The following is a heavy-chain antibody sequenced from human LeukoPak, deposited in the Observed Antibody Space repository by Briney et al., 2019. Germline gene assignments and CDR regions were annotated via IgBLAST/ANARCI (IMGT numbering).Heavy chain of an antibody. CDR2: INPNSGGT. CDR3: ARVLVPAATDDAFDI. CDR1: GYTFTGYY. J-gene: IGHJ3*02. D-gene: IGHD2-2*01. Sequence: ASVKVSCKASGYTFTGYYMHWVRQAPGQGLEWMVWINPNSGGTNYAQKFQGRVTMSRDTSISTAYMELSRLRSDDTAVYYCARVLVPAATDDAFDIWGQGTMVTVSS. V-gene: IGHV1-2*02.